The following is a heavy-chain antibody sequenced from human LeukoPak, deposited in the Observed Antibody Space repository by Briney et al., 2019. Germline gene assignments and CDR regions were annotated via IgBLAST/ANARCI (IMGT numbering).Heavy chain of an antibody. J-gene: IGHJ6*03. CDR2: IYYSGST. Sequence: SETLSLTCTVSGGSISSYYWSWIRQPPGKGLEWIGYIYYSGSTNYNPSLKSRVTISVDTSKNQFSLKLSSVTAADTAVYYCASSPSTSGYHYYYYMDVWGKGTTVTISS. D-gene: IGHD5/OR15-5a*01. V-gene: IGHV4-59*01. CDR1: GGSISSYY. CDR3: ASSPSTSGYHYYYYMDV.